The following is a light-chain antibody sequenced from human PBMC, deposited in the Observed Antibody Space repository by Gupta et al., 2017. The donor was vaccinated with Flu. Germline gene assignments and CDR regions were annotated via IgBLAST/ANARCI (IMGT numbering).Light chain of an antibody. J-gene: IGLJ2*01. CDR1: NIGSKR. CDR3: QVWASGNDPFVG. Sequence: YVLTQPPSVSVAPGQTARITCGENNIGSKRVHWYQQKPGQAPVLVVYDDRDRPSGIPERFSGSNSGNTATLTISGAEVGDEADYYCQVWASGNDPFVGFGGGTKLTVL. V-gene: IGLV3-21*02. CDR2: DDR.